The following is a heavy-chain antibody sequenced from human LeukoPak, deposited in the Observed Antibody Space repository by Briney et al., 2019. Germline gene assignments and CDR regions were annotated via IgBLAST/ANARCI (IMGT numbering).Heavy chain of an antibody. J-gene: IGHJ4*02. CDR2: MNPNSGDT. CDR1: GYTFTSYD. Sequence: ASVKVSCKASGYTFTSYDINWVRQATGQGLEWMGWMNPNSGDTGYAQKFQGRVTMTRNTSIGTAYMELSSLRSEDTAVYYCARVPRQTADLDYWGQGTLVTVSS. CDR3: ARVPRQTADLDY. V-gene: IGHV1-8*01.